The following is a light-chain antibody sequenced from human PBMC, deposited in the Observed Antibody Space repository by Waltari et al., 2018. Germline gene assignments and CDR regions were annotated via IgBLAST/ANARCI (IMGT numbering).Light chain of an antibody. CDR3: QHYLRLPVT. Sequence: EIVLTQSPGTLSLSPGQTATLACRASQSVGRTLAWYQQKSGRAPSLLIYGSAIRATGIPARFSGSGSGTDVSLTIREVEPEDFAVDHCQHYLRLPVTFGQGTKVEI. CDR2: GSA. J-gene: IGKJ1*01. V-gene: IGKV3-20*01. CDR1: QSVGRT.